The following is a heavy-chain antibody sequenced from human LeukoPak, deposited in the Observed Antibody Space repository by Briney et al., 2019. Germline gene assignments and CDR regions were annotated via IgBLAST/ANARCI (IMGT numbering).Heavy chain of an antibody. CDR2: IWYDGSNQ. CDR1: GSTFSSYG. Sequence: PGGSLTLSCAASGSTFSSYGMHWVRQAPGKGLEWVAVIWYDGSNQHYADSVKGRFTISRDNSKNTLYLQMNTLRAEDTAMYYCARDLSAARKREATGFDYWGQGTQVTVSS. J-gene: IGHJ4*02. CDR3: ARDLSAARKREATGFDY. D-gene: IGHD6-6*01. V-gene: IGHV3-33*01.